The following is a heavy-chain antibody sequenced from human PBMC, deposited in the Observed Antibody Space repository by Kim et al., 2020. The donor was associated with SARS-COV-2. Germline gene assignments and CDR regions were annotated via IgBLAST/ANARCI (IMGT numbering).Heavy chain of an antibody. D-gene: IGHD3-10*01. J-gene: IGHJ6*01. CDR3: VRALVRGVEGSYYGMDV. V-gene: IGHV3-30*04. Sequence: GGSLRLSCAASGFTFSSYAMHWVRQAPGKGLEWVAVISYDGSNKYYADSVKGRFTISRDNSKNTLYPQMNSLRAEDTAVYDFVRALVRGVEGSYYGMDV. CDR2: ISYDGSNK. CDR1: GFTFSSYA.